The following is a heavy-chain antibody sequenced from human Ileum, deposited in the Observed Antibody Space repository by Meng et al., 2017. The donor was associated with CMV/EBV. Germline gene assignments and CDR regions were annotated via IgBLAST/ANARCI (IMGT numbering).Heavy chain of an antibody. CDR1: GASTGSSSYY. V-gene: IGHV4-39*07. D-gene: IGHD3-3*01. J-gene: IGHJ4*02. CDR3: ARVGFWSGYYFDY. CDR2: IYYNGST. Sequence: SETLSLTCGVSGASTGSSSYYWGWIRQPPGKGLEWLGTIYYNGSTYYNSSLKSRITISVDTSKNQFSLRLTFVTVADTAVYYCARVGFWSGYYFDYWGQGMLVNGSS.